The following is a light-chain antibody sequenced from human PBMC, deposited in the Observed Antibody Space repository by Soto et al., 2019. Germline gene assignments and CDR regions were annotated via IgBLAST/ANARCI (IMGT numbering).Light chain of an antibody. CDR1: SSDVGGYNY. CDR3: SSHAGSKRV. CDR2: EVN. Sequence: QSALTQPPSASGSPGHSVTISCTGTSSDVGGYNYVSWYQQHPGKAPKLMIYEVNKRPSGVPDRFSGSKSGNTASLTVSGLQAEDEGDYYCSSHAGSKRVFGTGTKV. V-gene: IGLV2-8*01. J-gene: IGLJ1*01.